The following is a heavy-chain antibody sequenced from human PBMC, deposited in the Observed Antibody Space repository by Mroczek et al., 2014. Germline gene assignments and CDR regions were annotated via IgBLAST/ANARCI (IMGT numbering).Heavy chain of an antibody. CDR2: ISAYNGNT. D-gene: IGHD2-2*01. CDR1: GYTFTSYG. Sequence: QVQLVQSGAEVKKAWGPSVKVSCKASGYTFTSYGISWVRQAPGQGLEWMGWISAYNGNTNYAQKLQGRVTMTTDTSTSTAYMELRSLRSDDTAVYYCARDKGRLIVVVPAAMYDYWGQGTLVTVSS. CDR3: ARDKGRLIVVVPAAMYDY. J-gene: IGHJ4*02. V-gene: IGHV1-18*01.